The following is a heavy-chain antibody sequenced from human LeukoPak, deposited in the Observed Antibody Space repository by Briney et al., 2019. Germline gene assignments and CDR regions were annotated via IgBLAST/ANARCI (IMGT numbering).Heavy chain of an antibody. CDR3: ARPTAGDYGAALSGNDAFDI. CDR2: IYHSGST. CDR1: ALSISNGYY. J-gene: IGHJ3*02. Sequence: SETLSLTCAVSALSISNGYYWGWIRPPPGKGLEWIGSIYHSGSTYYNTSLKSRVTISVDTSKNQFSLKLSSVTAAAMAVYYCARPTAGDYGAALSGNDAFDIWGQGTMVTVSS. V-gene: IGHV4-38-2*01. D-gene: IGHD4-17*01.